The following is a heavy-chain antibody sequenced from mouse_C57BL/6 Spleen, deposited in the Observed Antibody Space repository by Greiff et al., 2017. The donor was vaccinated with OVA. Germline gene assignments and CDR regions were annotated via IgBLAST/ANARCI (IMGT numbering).Heavy chain of an antibody. J-gene: IGHJ1*03. CDR3: ARDAGYDYDVWYFDV. CDR2: SRNKANDYTT. CDR1: GFTFSDFY. D-gene: IGHD2-4*01. Sequence: EVKLVESGGGLVQSGRSLRLSCATSGFTFSDFYMEWVRQAPGQGLEWIAASRNKANDYTTEYSASVKGRFIVSRDTSQSILYLQMKALRAEDTAIYDCARDAGYDYDVWYFDVWGTGTTVTVSS. V-gene: IGHV7-1*01.